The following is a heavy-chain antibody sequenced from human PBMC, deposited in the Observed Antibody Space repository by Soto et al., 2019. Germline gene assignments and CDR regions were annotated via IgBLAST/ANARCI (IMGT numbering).Heavy chain of an antibody. CDR1: GFTFSSYS. J-gene: IGHJ5*02. Sequence: LRLSCAASGFTFSSYSMNWVRQAPGKGLEWVSYISSSSSTIYYADSVKGRFTISRDNAKNSLYLQMNSLRDEDTAVYYCARGRSGSPLWFDPWGQGTLVTVSS. CDR3: ARGRSGSPLWFDP. D-gene: IGHD1-26*01. CDR2: ISSSSSTI. V-gene: IGHV3-48*02.